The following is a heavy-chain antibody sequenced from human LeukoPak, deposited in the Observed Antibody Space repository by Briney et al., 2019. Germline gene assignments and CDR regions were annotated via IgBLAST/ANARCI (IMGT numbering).Heavy chain of an antibody. J-gene: IGHJ5*02. CDR1: GFTFGSYG. CDR3: ARDRNYYGSGSYRGWFDP. Sequence: GRSLRLSCAASGFTFGSYGMHWVRQAPGKGLEWVAVIWYDGSNKYYADSVKGRFTISRDNSKNTLYLQMNSLRAEDTAVYYCARDRNYYGSGSYRGWFDPWGQGTLVTVSS. D-gene: IGHD3-10*01. V-gene: IGHV3-33*01. CDR2: IWYDGSNK.